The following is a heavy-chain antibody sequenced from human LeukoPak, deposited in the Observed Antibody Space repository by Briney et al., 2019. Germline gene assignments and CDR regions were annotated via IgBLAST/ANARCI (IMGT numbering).Heavy chain of an antibody. CDR1: GGSITSDY. Sequence: NPSETLSLTCAVPGGSITSDYWSWIRQPPGKGLEWMGYIYYTGNTNYNSSLKSRVTISADTSKNQFSLKLSSVTAADTAVYYCARSGYCSGGSCWIDSWGQGTLVTVSS. CDR2: IYYTGNT. V-gene: IGHV4-59*01. J-gene: IGHJ4*02. CDR3: ARSGYCSGGSCWIDS. D-gene: IGHD2-15*01.